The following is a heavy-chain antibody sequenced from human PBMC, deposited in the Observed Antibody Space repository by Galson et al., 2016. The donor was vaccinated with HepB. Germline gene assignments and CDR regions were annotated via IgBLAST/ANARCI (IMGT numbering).Heavy chain of an antibody. V-gene: IGHV3-30*14. CDR1: GFTFNNYA. CDR3: ARDSVYCSSTSCLPYYFDN. CDR2: IWFDGSNT. Sequence: SLRLSCAASGFTFNNYAMHWVRQAPGKGLEWVAVIWFDGSNTFYADSVRGRFTISRDNAKNTLHLQMSSLRPEDTALYCCARDSVYCSSTSCLPYYFDNWGQGTLVTASS. D-gene: IGHD2-2*01. J-gene: IGHJ4*02.